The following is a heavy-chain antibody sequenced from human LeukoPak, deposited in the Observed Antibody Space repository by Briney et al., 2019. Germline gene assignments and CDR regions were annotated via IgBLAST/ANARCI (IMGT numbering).Heavy chain of an antibody. CDR2: TYYRSKWYN. Sequence: SQTLSLTCAISGDSVSSNSAAWNWIRQSPSRGLEWLGRTYYRSKWYNDYAVSVKSRITINPDTSKNQFSLQLNSVTPEDTAVYYCARNRLRFLEWLLYSDFDYWGQGTLVTVSS. J-gene: IGHJ4*02. V-gene: IGHV6-1*01. CDR1: GDSVSSNSAA. CDR3: ARNRLRFLEWLLYSDFDY. D-gene: IGHD3-3*01.